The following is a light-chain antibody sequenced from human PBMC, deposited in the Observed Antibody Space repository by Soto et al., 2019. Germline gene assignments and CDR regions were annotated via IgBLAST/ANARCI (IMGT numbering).Light chain of an antibody. J-gene: IGKJ5*01. Sequence: EIVITQSPATLSVSPGEIATLSCRASQSISSNLAWYQQKPGQAPRLLMFRTSSRATGIPDRFSGSGSGTDFTLTISRLEHEDFAVYYCQQYDSSPEWTFGQGTRLEIK. CDR2: RTS. V-gene: IGKV3-20*01. CDR1: QSISSN. CDR3: QQYDSSPEWT.